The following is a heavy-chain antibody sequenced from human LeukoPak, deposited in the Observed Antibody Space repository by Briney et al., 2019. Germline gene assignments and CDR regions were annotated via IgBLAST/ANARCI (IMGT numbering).Heavy chain of an antibody. CDR2: ISGSGGST. Sequence: GGSLRLSCAASGLTFSSYAMSWVRHAPGKGLEWVSAISGSGGSTYYADSVKGRFTTSRDNSKNTLYLQMNSLRAEDTAVYYCARPPRGIVGATDWGQGTLVTVSS. J-gene: IGHJ4*02. D-gene: IGHD1-26*01. V-gene: IGHV3-23*01. CDR3: ARPPRGIVGATD. CDR1: GLTFSSYA.